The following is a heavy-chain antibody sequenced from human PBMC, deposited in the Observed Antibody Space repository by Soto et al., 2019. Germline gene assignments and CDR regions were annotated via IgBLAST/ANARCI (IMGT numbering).Heavy chain of an antibody. D-gene: IGHD3-10*01. CDR2: IKSKTDGGTT. CDR1: EFTFSNAW. J-gene: IGHJ4*02. V-gene: IGHV3-15*01. CDR3: TTTYYYGSGSFPTY. Sequence: TGGSRTLSCAASEFTFSNAWLNYVRQAPGKGLEWVGRIKSKTDGGTTDYAAPVKGRFTISRDDSKNTLYLQMNSLKSEDTAVYYCTTTYYYGSGSFPTYWGQGTLVTVSS.